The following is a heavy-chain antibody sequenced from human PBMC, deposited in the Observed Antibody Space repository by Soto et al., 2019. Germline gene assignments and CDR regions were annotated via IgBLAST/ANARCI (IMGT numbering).Heavy chain of an antibody. CDR2: INQDGSEK. CDR1: GFTFRSYW. D-gene: IGHD3-3*01. CDR3: ARGSNYDFWSGYIYYGMDV. J-gene: IGHJ6*02. V-gene: IGHV3-7*03. Sequence: GGSLRLSCAASGFTFRSYWVNWVRQAPGKGLQWVANINQDGSEKYYVDSVKGRFTISRDNAKNSLYLQMNSLRAEDTAVYYCARGSNYDFWSGYIYYGMDVWGQGTTVTVSS.